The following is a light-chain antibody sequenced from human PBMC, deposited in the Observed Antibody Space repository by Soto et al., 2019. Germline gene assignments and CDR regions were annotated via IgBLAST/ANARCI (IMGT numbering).Light chain of an antibody. CDR3: QQYGSSPPT. V-gene: IGKV3-20*01. Sequence: EIVLTQSPGTLSLYPGERATLSCRASQSVSSSYLAWYQQKPGQAPRLLISGASSRATGIPDRFSGSGSGTDFTLTIIRLDPEDFAVYYCQQYGSSPPTFGQGTNVDIK. J-gene: IGKJ1*01. CDR1: QSVSSSY. CDR2: GAS.